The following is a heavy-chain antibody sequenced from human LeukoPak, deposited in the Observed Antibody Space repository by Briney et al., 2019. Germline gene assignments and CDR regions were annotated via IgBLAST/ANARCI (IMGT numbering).Heavy chain of an antibody. D-gene: IGHD3-16*01. Sequence: GGSLRLSCAASGFRFSSYGMSWVRQAPGEGPEWVSSISSSSSNKDYVDSVKGRFTVSRDNAKNSLYLQMDSLRVEDTAVYYCARDPPSRGTRYFDYWGQGILVTVSS. CDR2: ISSSSSNK. CDR3: ARDPPSRGTRYFDY. V-gene: IGHV3-21*01. CDR1: GFRFSSYG. J-gene: IGHJ4*02.